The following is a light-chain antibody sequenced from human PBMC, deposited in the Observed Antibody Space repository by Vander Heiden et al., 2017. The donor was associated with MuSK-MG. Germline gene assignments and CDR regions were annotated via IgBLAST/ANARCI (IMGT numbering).Light chain of an antibody. J-gene: IGLJ3*02. V-gene: IGLV1-44*01. CDR3: AAWDASLNGWV. CDR2: SNN. CDR1: SSNIGSNT. Sequence: RVTISCAGSSSNIGSNTVNWYQQLPGTAPKLLIYSNNQRPSGVPDRFSGSKSGTSASLAISGLQAEDEADYYCAAWDASLNGWVFGGGTKLTVL.